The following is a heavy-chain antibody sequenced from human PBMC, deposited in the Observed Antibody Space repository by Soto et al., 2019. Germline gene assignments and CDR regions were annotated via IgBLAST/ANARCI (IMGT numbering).Heavy chain of an antibody. CDR2: IYYSGST. V-gene: IGHV4-39*01. CDR1: GGSISSSSYY. D-gene: IGHD5-12*01. J-gene: IGHJ4*02. CDR3: ARHISGYDFPYYFDY. Sequence: SETLSLTCTVSGGSISSSSYYWGWIRQPPGKGLEWIGSIYYSGSTYYNPSLKSRVTISVDTSKNQFSLKLSSVTAADTAVYYCARHISGYDFPYYFDYWGQGTLVTVSS.